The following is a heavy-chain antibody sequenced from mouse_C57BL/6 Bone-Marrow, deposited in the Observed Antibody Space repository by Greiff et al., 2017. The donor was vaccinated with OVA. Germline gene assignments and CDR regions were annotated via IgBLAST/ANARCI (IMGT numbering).Heavy chain of an antibody. CDR1: GYTFTSYW. D-gene: IGHD2-1*01. CDR3: ARSRIYYGNYYAMDY. CDR2: IHPNSGST. Sequence: QVQLKQPGAELVKPGASVKLSCKASGYTFTSYWMHWVKQRPGQGLEWIGMIHPNSGSTNYNEKFKSKATLTVDKSSSTAYMQLSSLTSEDSAVYYCARSRIYYGNYYAMDYWGQGTSVTVSS. V-gene: IGHV1-64*01. J-gene: IGHJ4*01.